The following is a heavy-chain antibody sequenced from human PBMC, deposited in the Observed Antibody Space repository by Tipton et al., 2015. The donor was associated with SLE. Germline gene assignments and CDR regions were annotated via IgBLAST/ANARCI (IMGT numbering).Heavy chain of an antibody. Sequence: AVSGFTLYIHDMHWVRQAPGKGLEWVAAISFGGRKKEYADSVRGRFTVSRDDSKATLYLQMNSLRADDTAVYYCAADSMEDESAARSPPFDYWGQGTPVTVSS. CDR3: AADSMEDESAARSPPFDY. J-gene: IGHJ4*02. CDR2: ISFGGRKK. V-gene: IGHV3-30*03. D-gene: IGHD2/OR15-2a*01. CDR1: GFTLYIHD.